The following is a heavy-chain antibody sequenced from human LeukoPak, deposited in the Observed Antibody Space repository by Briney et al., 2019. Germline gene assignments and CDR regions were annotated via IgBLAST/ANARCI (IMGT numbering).Heavy chain of an antibody. CDR1: GGSISSSSHH. D-gene: IGHD1/OR15-1a*01. CDR2: ISGSGGST. V-gene: IGHV3-23*01. CDR3: AKQEQVNINFFEY. Sequence: ETLSLTCKVSGGSISSSSHHWGWIRQPPGKGLEWVSAISGSGGSTYYADSVKGRFTISRDNSKNTLFLQMNSLRVEDTAVYYCAKQEQVNINFFEYWGQGTLVTVSS. J-gene: IGHJ4*02.